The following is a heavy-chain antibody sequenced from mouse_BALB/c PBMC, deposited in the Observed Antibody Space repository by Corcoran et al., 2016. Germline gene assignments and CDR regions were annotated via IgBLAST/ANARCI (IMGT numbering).Heavy chain of an antibody. D-gene: IGHD1-1*02. CDR1: GYTFTSYW. CDR2: IDPSDSYT. V-gene: IGHV1-69*02. CDR3: ARKALGWMEY. Sequence: QVQLQQPGAELVKPGASVKLSCKASGYTFTSYWMHGVKQRPGQGLEGIGEIDPSDSYTNYNQKFKGKATLTVYKASSTASKQLISLTSEDSAVYYCARKALGWMEYWGQGTSVTVSS. J-gene: IGHJ4*01.